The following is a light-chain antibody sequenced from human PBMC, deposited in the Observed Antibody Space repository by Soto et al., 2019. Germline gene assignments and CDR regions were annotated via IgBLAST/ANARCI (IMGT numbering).Light chain of an antibody. V-gene: IGLV2-14*03. CDR2: DVS. CDR3: SSYTSSNTLVV. Sequence: QSVLTQPASVSGSPGQSITISCTGTSSDVGGYDYVSWYQQHPGKAPTLMIYDVSNRPSGVSNRFSGSKSGNTASLTISGLQAEDEADYYCSSYTSSNTLVVFGGGTQLTVL. CDR1: SSDVGGYDY. J-gene: IGLJ2*01.